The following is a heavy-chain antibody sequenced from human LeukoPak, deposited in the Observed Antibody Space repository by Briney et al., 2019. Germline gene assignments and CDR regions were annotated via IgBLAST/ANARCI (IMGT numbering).Heavy chain of an antibody. CDR2: MNPDSGNT. CDR1: GYTFTIYD. Sequence: GASVKVSCKASGYTFTIYDIKWVRQAAGQGLEWMGWMNPDSGNTDFAQKFQGRVTMTRNTSISTAYMELSSLTSEDTAVYYCAVHLPGDYLDPWGQGTLVTVSS. D-gene: IGHD4-17*01. V-gene: IGHV1-8*01. CDR3: AVHLPGDYLDP. J-gene: IGHJ5*02.